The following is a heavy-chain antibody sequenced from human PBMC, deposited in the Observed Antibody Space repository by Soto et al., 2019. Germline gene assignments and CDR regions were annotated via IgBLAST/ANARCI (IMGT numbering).Heavy chain of an antibody. CDR1: GFTFSSYG. CDR2: ISYDGSNK. J-gene: IGHJ1*01. Sequence: GGSLRLSCAASGFTFSSYGMHWVRQAPGKGLEWVAVISYDGSNKYYADSVKGRFTISRDNSKNTLYLQMNSLRAEDTAVYYCAKDRSIVGATFAEYFQHWGQGTLVTVSS. V-gene: IGHV3-30*18. D-gene: IGHD1-26*01. CDR3: AKDRSIVGATFAEYFQH.